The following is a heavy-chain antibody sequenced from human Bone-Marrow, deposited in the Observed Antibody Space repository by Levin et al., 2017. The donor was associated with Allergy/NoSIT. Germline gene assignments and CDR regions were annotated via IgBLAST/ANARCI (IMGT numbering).Heavy chain of an antibody. V-gene: IGHV3-23*01. CDR1: GFTFSSYA. Sequence: GGSLRLSCAASGFTFSSYAMSWVRQAPGKGLEWVSAISGSGGSTYYADSVKGRFTISRDNSKNTLYLQMNSLRAEDTAVYYCAKGSFGQVVPAAIPRGEGTEDHPYYFDYWGQGTLVTVSS. J-gene: IGHJ4*02. CDR2: ISGSGGST. D-gene: IGHD2-2*02. CDR3: AKGSFGQVVPAAIPRGEGTEDHPYYFDY.